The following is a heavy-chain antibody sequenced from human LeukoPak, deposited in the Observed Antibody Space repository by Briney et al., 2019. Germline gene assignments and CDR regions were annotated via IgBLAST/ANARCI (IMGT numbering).Heavy chain of an antibody. CDR1: GASVSSDNW. D-gene: IGHD5-24*01. CDR3: STRDQSRTDVVPPDY. CDR2: IHQRGNT. J-gene: IGHJ4*02. Sequence: SETLSLTCVVSGASVSSDNWWTRVRQPPGKGLEWIGEIHQRGNTNYNPSLMGRVTISIDKSRNYLSLNLRYVTAADTAVYYCSTRDQSRTDVVPPDYWGQGILVTVSS. V-gene: IGHV4/OR15-8*02.